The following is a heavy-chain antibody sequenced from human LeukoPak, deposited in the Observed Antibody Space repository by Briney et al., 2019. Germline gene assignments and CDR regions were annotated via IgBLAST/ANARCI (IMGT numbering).Heavy chain of an antibody. D-gene: IGHD1-1*01. CDR2: ISSNGGST. Sequence: GGCLRLSCAASGFTFSNYGMHWVRQAPGKGLEYVSAISSNGGSTYYANSVKGRFSISRDNSKNTLYLQMGSLRAEDMAVYYCARSLERSGPYYYYMDVWGTGTTVTVSS. CDR3: ARSLERSGPYYYYMDV. J-gene: IGHJ6*03. V-gene: IGHV3-64*01. CDR1: GFTFSNYG.